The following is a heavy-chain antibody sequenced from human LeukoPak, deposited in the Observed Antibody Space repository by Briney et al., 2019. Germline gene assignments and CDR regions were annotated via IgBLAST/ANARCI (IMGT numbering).Heavy chain of an antibody. D-gene: IGHD2-8*02. CDR1: GFTFRSYW. CDR3: ARVGAATFYWYYMDV. V-gene: IGHV3-7*01. Sequence: GGSLRLSCEASGFTFRSYWMSWVRQAPGKGLEWVANIKQDGSDKYYVDSLRGRFTVSRDNARNSLYLQINSLRVGDTAVYFCARVGAATFYWYYMDVWGKGTTVTVSS. CDR2: IKQDGSDK. J-gene: IGHJ6*03.